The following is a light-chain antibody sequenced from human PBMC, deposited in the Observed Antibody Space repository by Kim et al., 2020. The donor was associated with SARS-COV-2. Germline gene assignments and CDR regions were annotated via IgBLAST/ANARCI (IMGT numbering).Light chain of an antibody. J-gene: IGKJ1*01. Sequence: GDRVTITCRASQSISRHFNWYQKRPGEAPKLLIYGASILQSGVPSRFSGSGSGTDFTLTISSLQPEDFATYYCQQSYSSPPTFGQGTKVDIK. CDR1: QSISRH. CDR3: QQSYSSPPT. V-gene: IGKV1-39*01. CDR2: GAS.